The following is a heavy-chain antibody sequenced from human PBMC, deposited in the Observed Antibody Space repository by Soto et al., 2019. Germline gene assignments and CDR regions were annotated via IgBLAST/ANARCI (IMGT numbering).Heavy chain of an antibody. J-gene: IGHJ5*02. CDR1: GGSISSYY. D-gene: IGHD2-8*01. V-gene: IGHV4-59*01. CDR3: ARNGDCTRPGCIVGWFDP. CDR2: IYHTGST. Sequence: SETLSLTCTVSGGSISSYYLSWIRQPPGKGLEWIGYIYHTGSTNYNPSLKSRITLSADTSKNQFSLELSSVTAADTAMYYCARNGDCTRPGCIVGWFDPWGPGTLVTVSS.